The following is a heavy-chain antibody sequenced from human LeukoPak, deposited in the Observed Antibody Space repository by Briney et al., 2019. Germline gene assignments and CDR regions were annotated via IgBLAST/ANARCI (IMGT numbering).Heavy chain of an antibody. CDR3: ARLYCSSPSCLENY. CDR2: INSDGGTT. J-gene: IGHJ4*02. Sequence: PGGSLRLSCAASGFTFSSYWMHWVRQAPGKGLVWVSRINSDGGTTGYADSVKGRFTISRDNAKNTLYLQMNSLRAEDTAVYYCARLYCSSPSCLENYWGQGTLVTVSS. CDR1: GFTFSSYW. V-gene: IGHV3-74*01. D-gene: IGHD2-2*01.